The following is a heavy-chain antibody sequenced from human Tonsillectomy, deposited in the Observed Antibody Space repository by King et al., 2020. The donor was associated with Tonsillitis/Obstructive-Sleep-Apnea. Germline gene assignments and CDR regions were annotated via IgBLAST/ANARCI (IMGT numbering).Heavy chain of an antibody. V-gene: IGHV2-26*01. CDR3: ARMTLYSTNWYEVYFDY. CDR1: GFSLSNARMG. CDR2: IFSNDEK. D-gene: IGHD6-13*01. Sequence: TLKESGPVLVKPAETLTLTCTVSGFSLSNARMGVSWIRQPPGKALEWLAHIFSNDEKSYSTSLKSRLTISKDTSNSQVVLTMTNMDPVDTATYYCARMTLYSTNWYEVYFDYWGQGTLVTVSS. J-gene: IGHJ4*02.